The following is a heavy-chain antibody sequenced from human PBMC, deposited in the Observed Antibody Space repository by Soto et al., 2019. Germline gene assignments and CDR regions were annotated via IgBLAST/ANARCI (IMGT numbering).Heavy chain of an antibody. V-gene: IGHV4-59*08. CDR2: IYYSGST. CDR3: ARQNCGDYVFDY. Sequence: SETLSLTCTVSGGSISSYYWSWIRQPPGKGLEWIGYIYYSGSTNYNPSLKSRVTISVDTSKNHFSLKLSSVTAADTAVYYCARQNCGDYVFDYWGQGTLVTVSA. J-gene: IGHJ4*02. CDR1: GGSISSYY. D-gene: IGHD4-17*01.